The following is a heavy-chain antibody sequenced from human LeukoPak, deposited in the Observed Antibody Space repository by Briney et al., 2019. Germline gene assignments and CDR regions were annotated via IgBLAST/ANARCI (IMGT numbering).Heavy chain of an antibody. CDR2: MNPNSANT. CDR1: GYTFASYD. D-gene: IGHD5-18*01. Sequence: GASVNVSCKASGYTFASYDINWVRQATGQGLEWMGWMNPNSANTGYAQKFQGRVTMTRNTSISTAYMELSSLRSEDTAVYYCARARPDYSYGRDYYYGMDVWGQGTLVTVSS. CDR3: ARARPDYSYGRDYYYGMDV. J-gene: IGHJ6*02. V-gene: IGHV1-8*01.